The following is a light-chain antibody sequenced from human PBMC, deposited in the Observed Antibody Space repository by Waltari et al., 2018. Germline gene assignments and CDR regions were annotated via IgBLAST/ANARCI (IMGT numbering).Light chain of an antibody. Sequence: EIVMTQSPLSLPVTPGEPASISCRSSQSLLYSNGYNYLDWYLQKPGQSPQLLIYLGSNRASGVPDRFSGSGSGTDFTLKISRVEAEDVGVYYCMQALQVPPTFGGGTKVEIK. V-gene: IGKV2-28*01. CDR3: MQALQVPPT. CDR1: QSLLYSNGYNY. J-gene: IGKJ4*01. CDR2: LGS.